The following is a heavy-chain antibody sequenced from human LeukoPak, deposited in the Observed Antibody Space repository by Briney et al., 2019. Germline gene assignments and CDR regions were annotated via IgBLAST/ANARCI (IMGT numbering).Heavy chain of an antibody. CDR3: AKAEYSGYETVGYYFDY. J-gene: IGHJ4*02. Sequence: GGSLRLSCAASGFTVSSNYMSWVRQAPGKGLEWVSVIYSGGSTYYADSVKGRFTISRDNSKNTLYLQMNSLRAEDTAVYYCAKAEYSGYETVGYYFDYWGQGTLVTVSS. V-gene: IGHV3-53*01. CDR1: GFTVSSNY. D-gene: IGHD5-12*01. CDR2: IYSGGST.